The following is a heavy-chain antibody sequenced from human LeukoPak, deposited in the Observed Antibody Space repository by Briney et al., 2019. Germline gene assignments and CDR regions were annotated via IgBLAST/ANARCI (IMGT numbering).Heavy chain of an antibody. CDR1: GYTFTSYG. V-gene: IGHV1-18*01. J-gene: IGHJ5*02. Sequence: VASVKVSCKASGYTFTSYGISWVRQAPGQGLEWMGWISAYNGDTNYAQKLQGRVTMTTDTSTSTAYMELRSLRSDDTAVYYCARGFWFGDSKWFDPWGQGTLVTVSS. CDR3: ARGFWFGDSKWFDP. CDR2: ISAYNGDT. D-gene: IGHD3-10*01.